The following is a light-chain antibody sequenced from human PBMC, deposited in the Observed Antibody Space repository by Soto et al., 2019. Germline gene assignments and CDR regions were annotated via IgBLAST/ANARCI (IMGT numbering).Light chain of an antibody. V-gene: IGLV1-47*01. CDR1: SSNFGSNY. CDR3: AAWDDSLSGHNSV. Sequence: QSALTQPPSASGTPGQRVTISCSGSSSNFGSNYVYWYQQLPGTAPKLLIYRNNQRPSGVPDRFSGSKSGTSASLAISGLRSEDVADYYCAAWDDSLSGHNSVFGTGTKVTV. J-gene: IGLJ1*01. CDR2: RNN.